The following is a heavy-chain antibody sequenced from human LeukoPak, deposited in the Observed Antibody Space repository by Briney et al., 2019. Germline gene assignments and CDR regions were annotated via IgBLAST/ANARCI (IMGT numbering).Heavy chain of an antibody. V-gene: IGHV4-59*01. D-gene: IGHD1-26*01. Sequence: ASETLSLTCTVSGGSISSYYWSWIRQPPGKGLEWIGYIYYSGSTNYNPSLKSRVTISVDTSKNQFSLKLSSVTAADTAVYYCTREDRQGALHGYWGQGTLVTVSS. CDR2: IYYSGST. J-gene: IGHJ4*02. CDR1: GGSISSYY. CDR3: TREDRQGALHGY.